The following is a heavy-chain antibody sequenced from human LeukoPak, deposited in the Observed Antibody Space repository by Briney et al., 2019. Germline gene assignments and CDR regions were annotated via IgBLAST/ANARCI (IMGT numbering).Heavy chain of an antibody. CDR3: ASRSINWYRGNNWFDP. CDR2: ISWNSGNI. J-gene: IGHJ5*02. CDR1: GFTFDDYA. D-gene: IGHD6-13*01. Sequence: AGGSLRLSCAASGFTFDDYAMHWVRQTPGKGLEWVSGISWNSGNIGYADSVKGRFTISRDNAKNSLYLQMNSLRAEDTAVYYCASRSINWYRGNNWFDPWGQGTLVTVSS. V-gene: IGHV3-9*01.